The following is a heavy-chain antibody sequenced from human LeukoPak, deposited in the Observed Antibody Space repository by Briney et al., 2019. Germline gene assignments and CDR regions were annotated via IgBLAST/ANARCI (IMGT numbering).Heavy chain of an antibody. D-gene: IGHD7-27*01. V-gene: IGHV4-34*01. CDR2: TNHSGST. CDR1: GGSFSGYY. CDR3: ARGRNWGSRTRKAVYYFDY. Sequence: NPSETLSLTCAVYGGSFSGYYWSWIRQPPGKGLEWIGETNHSGSTNYNLSLKSRVTISVDTSKNQFSLKLSSVTAADTAVYYCARGRNWGSRTRKAVYYFDYWGQGTLVTVSS. J-gene: IGHJ4*02.